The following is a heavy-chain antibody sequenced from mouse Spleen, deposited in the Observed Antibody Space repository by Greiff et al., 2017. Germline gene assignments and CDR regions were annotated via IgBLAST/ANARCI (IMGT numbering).Heavy chain of an antibody. CDR2: IHPNSGST. Sequence: VQLQQSGAELVKPGASVKLSCKASGYTFTSYWMHWVKQRPGQGLEWIGMIHPNSGSTNYNEKFKSKATLTVDKSSSTAYMQLSSLTSEDSAVYYCAKSYGYADYYAMDYWGQGTSVTVSS. D-gene: IGHD2-2*01. CDR3: AKSYGYADYYAMDY. V-gene: IGHV1-64*01. CDR1: GYTFTSYW. J-gene: IGHJ4*01.